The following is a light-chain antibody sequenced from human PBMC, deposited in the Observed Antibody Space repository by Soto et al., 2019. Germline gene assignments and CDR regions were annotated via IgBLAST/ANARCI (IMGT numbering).Light chain of an antibody. Sequence: AIHMTQSPSSLSASVGDRVTITCRASQGIRNDLGWYQQQPGKAPNLLIYGASRLGRGVPLRFSGSGSGTEFTLTISSLQPEDFATYYCLQHVEYPRTFGQGTKVEIK. J-gene: IGKJ1*01. CDR1: QGIRND. CDR2: GAS. CDR3: LQHVEYPRT. V-gene: IGKV1-6*01.